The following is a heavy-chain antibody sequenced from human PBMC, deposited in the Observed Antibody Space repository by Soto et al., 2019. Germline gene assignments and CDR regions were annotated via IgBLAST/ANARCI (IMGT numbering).Heavy chain of an antibody. CDR2: IYYSGST. CDR3: ARVMITFGGVIGPVDY. Sequence: QVQLQESGPGLVKPSETLSLTCTVSGGSISSYYWSWIRQPPGKGLEWIGYIYYSGSTNYNPSLTSRVTISVDTSKNQFSLKLSSVTAADTAVYYCARVMITFGGVIGPVDYWGQGTLVTVSS. D-gene: IGHD3-16*02. V-gene: IGHV4-59*01. CDR1: GGSISSYY. J-gene: IGHJ4*02.